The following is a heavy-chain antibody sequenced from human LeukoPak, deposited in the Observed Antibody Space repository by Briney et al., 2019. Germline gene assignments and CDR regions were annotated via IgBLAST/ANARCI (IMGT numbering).Heavy chain of an antibody. D-gene: IGHD3-9*01. V-gene: IGHV1-18*01. Sequence: GASVKVSCKASGYTFTSYGISWVRQAPGQGLEWMGWISAYNGNTNYAQKLQGRVTMTTDTSTSTAYMELRSLRSDDTAVYYCARVVLRYFDPRAFDIWGQGTMVTVSS. CDR1: GYTFTSYG. CDR3: ARVVLRYFDPRAFDI. J-gene: IGHJ3*02. CDR2: ISAYNGNT.